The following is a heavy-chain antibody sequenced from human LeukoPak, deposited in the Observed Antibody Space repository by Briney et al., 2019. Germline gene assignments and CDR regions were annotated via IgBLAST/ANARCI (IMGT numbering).Heavy chain of an antibody. CDR3: ARGSGDYHHDAFDI. D-gene: IGHD1-26*01. V-gene: IGHV3-48*04. Sequence: GGSLRLSCAASGFTFNSYSVNWVRQAPGKGLEWVSYISSSGSTTYYADSVKGRFTVSRDNAKNSLYLQMNSLRAEDTAVYYCARGSGDYHHDAFDIWGQGTMVTVSS. CDR1: GFTFNSYS. J-gene: IGHJ3*02. CDR2: ISSSGSTT.